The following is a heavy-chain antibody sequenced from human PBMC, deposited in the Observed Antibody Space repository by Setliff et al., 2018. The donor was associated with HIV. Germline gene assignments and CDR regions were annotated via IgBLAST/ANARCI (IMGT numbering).Heavy chain of an antibody. CDR2: IIHTGST. V-gene: IGHV4-34*01. J-gene: IGHJ6*03. CDR3: ARGHDNKYYYFYYMDV. D-gene: IGHD3-9*01. Sequence: SETLSLTCTVSGGSFSGYYWSWIRQPPGKGLEWIGEIIHTGSTNYNPSLKSRVTISVDTSRNQFSLKLSSVTAADTAVYYCARGHDNKYYYFYYMDVWGQGTLVTVSS. CDR1: GGSFSGYY.